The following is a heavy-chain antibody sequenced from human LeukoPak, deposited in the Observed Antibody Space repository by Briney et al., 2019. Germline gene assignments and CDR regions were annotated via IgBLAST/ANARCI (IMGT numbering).Heavy chain of an antibody. V-gene: IGHV1-18*01. CDR1: GYTFTSYG. CDR2: ISAYNGNT. J-gene: IGHJ4*02. Sequence: ASVKVSCKASGYTFTSYGISWVRQAPGQGLEWMGWISAYNGNTNYAQKLQGRVTMTTDTSTSTAYMELRSLRSDDTAVYYCARWTTGGDGYNYFDYWGQGTLVTVSS. D-gene: IGHD5-24*01. CDR3: ARWTTGGDGYNYFDY.